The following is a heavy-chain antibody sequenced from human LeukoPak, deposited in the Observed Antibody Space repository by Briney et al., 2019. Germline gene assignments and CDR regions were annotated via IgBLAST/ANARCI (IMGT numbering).Heavy chain of an antibody. CDR2: ISSNGGST. CDR3: ARAQKFDFWSGYRTYYYYGMDV. D-gene: IGHD3-3*01. J-gene: IGHJ6*02. CDR1: GFTFSSYA. V-gene: IGHV3-64*04. Sequence: GGSLRLSCSASGFTFSSYAMHWVRQAPGKGLEYVSAISSNGGSTYYADSVKGRFTISRDTSKNTVYLQMNSLRAEDTAMYYCARAQKFDFWSGYRTYYYYGMDVWGQGTTVTVSS.